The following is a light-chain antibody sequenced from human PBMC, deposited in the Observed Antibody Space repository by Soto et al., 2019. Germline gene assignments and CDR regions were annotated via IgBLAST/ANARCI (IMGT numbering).Light chain of an antibody. CDR2: DAS. CDR3: QHYNSYSEA. Sequence: DIQMTQSPSTLSAFVGGRVTITCRASQRVSRGLAWYQQKPGKAPTLLIYDASTLESGVPPRFSGSGSGTEFTLTISSLQPDDFATYYCQHYNSYSEAFGQGTKVDIK. CDR1: QRVSRG. J-gene: IGKJ1*01. V-gene: IGKV1-5*01.